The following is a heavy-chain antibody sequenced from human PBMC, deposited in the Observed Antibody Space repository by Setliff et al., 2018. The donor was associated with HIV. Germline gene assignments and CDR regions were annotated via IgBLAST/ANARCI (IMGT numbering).Heavy chain of an antibody. J-gene: IGHJ5*02. CDR3: ARLRGSYDFSNWFDP. Sequence: KASETLSLTCTVSGGSIRSHYWSWIRQLPGKRLEWIGYIYYSGSTNYNPSLKSRVTISVDTAKNQFSLKLSSVTAADTAVYYCARLRGSYDFSNWFDPWGQGTQVTVSS. CDR2: IYYSGST. V-gene: IGHV4-59*11. D-gene: IGHD3-3*01. CDR1: GGSIRSHY.